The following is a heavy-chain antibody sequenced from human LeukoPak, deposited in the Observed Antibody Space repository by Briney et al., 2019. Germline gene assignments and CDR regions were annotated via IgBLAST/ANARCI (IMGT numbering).Heavy chain of an antibody. CDR1: GGSFSGYY. J-gene: IGHJ6*03. V-gene: IGHV4-59*01. Sequence: PSETLSLTCAVYGGSFSGYYWSWIRQPPGKGLEWIGYIYYSGSTNYNPSLKSRVTISVDTSKNQFSLKLSSVTAADTAVYYCARGVLRYSSGWYESYYMDVWGKGTTVTVSS. CDR2: IYYSGST. D-gene: IGHD6-19*01. CDR3: ARGVLRYSSGWYESYYMDV.